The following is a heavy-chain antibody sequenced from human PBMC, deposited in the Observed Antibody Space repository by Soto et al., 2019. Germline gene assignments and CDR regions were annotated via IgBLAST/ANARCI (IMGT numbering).Heavy chain of an antibody. CDR1: GYTFTSYA. CDR3: VWSVVVVTALDC. CDR2: INAGKGKT. J-gene: IGHJ4*02. D-gene: IGHD2-21*02. Sequence: QVQLVQSGAEEKKPGASVKVSCKASGYTFTSYAMHWVRQAPGQRDEWMGRINAGKGKTKYSKKFQGRVTINRETSARTAYMELSSLRTKDTAICYCVWSVVVVTALDCWGKGTLDTIST. V-gene: IGHV1-3*05.